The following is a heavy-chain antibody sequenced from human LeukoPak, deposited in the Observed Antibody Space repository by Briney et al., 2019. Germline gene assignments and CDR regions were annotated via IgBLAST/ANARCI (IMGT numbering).Heavy chain of an antibody. CDR3: ARVTVPAAMVPFDY. D-gene: IGHD2-2*01. Sequence: ASVKVSCKASGYTFTSYGISWVRQAPGQGLEWMGWNSAYNGSTNYAQKLQGRVTMTTDTSTSTAYMELRSLRSDDTAVYYCARVTVPAAMVPFDYWGQGTLVTVSP. CDR1: GYTFTSYG. V-gene: IGHV1-18*04. CDR2: NSAYNGST. J-gene: IGHJ4*02.